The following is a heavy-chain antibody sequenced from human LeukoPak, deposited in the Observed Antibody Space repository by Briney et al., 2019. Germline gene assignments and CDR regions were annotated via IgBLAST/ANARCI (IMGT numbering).Heavy chain of an antibody. V-gene: IGHV4-30-4*08. CDR2: IYYSGST. CDR1: GGSISSGDYY. Sequence: SETLSLTCTVSGGSISSGDYYWSWIRQPPGKGLEWIGYIYYSGSTYYNPSLKSRVTISVDTSKNQFTLKLSSVTAADTAVYYCARGFSATTFDYWGQGTLVTVSS. CDR3: ARGFSATTFDY. D-gene: IGHD1-14*01. J-gene: IGHJ4*02.